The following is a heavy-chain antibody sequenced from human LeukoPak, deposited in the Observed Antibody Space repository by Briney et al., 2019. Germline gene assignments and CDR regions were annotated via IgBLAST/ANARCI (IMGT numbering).Heavy chain of an antibody. CDR3: ARNSYDRSGYYYYFDH. V-gene: IGHV1-18*01. CDR1: GGTFSSYA. J-gene: IGHJ4*02. D-gene: IGHD3-22*01. CDR2: ISTYNDIT. Sequence: GASVKVSCKASGGTFSSYAISWVRQAPGQGLEWLGWISTYNDITNYAQKFQGRVTMTTDTSTSTAYMELRSLRSDDTAVYYCARNSYDRSGYYYYFDHWGQGTLVTVSS.